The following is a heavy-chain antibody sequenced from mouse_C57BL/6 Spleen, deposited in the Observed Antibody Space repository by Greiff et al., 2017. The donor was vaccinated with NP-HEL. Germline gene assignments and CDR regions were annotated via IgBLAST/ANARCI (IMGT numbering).Heavy chain of an antibody. Sequence: EVKLMESGGGLVKPGGSLKLSCAASGFTFSDYGMHWVRQAPEKGLEWVAYISSGSSTIYYADTVKGRFTISRDNAKNTLFLQMTSLRSEDTAMYYCARRELGRDYAMDYWGQGTSVTVSS. D-gene: IGHD4-1*01. CDR2: ISSGSSTI. CDR1: GFTFSDYG. CDR3: ARRELGRDYAMDY. V-gene: IGHV5-17*01. J-gene: IGHJ4*01.